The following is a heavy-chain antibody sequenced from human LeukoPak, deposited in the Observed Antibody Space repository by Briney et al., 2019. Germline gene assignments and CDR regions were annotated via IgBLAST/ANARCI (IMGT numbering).Heavy chain of an antibody. CDR2: IYTSGST. CDR3: ARDRDWGYLDY. CDR1: GGSISSGGYY. V-gene: IGHV4-61*02. Sequence: KPSQTLSLTCTVSGGSISSGGYYWSWIRQPAGKGLEWIGRIYTSGSTNYNPSLKSRVTISVDTSKNQFSLKLSSVTAADTAVYYCARDRDWGYLDYWGQGTLVTVSS. J-gene: IGHJ4*02. D-gene: IGHD3-16*01.